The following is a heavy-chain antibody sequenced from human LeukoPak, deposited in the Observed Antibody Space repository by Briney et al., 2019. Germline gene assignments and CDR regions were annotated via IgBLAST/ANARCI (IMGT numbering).Heavy chain of an antibody. V-gene: IGHV4-30-2*01. Sequence: SETLSLTCTVSGGSISSGGYYWSRIRQPPGKGLEWIGYIYHSGSTYYNPSLKSRVTISVDRSKNQFSLKLSSVTAADTAVYYCARDRGGGSGSYYRSFDYWGQGTLVTVSS. CDR3: ARDRGGGSGSYYRSFDY. J-gene: IGHJ4*02. D-gene: IGHD3-10*01. CDR1: GGSISSGGYY. CDR2: IYHSGST.